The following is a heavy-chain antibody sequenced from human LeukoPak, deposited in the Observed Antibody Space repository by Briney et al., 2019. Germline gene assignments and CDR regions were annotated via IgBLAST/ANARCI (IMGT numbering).Heavy chain of an antibody. CDR3: VREYWYFDL. CDR2: ISNDGGKE. V-gene: IGHV3-30*07. Sequence: PGRSLRLSCAASGFTFSRYAMHWVRQAPGKGLEWVAVISNDGGKEYYADSVKGRFTISRDNAKNSIYLQMNSLTAEDTAVYYCVREYWYFDLWGRGTLVTVSS. J-gene: IGHJ2*01. CDR1: GFTFSRYA.